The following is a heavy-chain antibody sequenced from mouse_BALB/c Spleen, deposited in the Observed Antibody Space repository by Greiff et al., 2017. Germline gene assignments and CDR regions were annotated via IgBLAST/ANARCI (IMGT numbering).Heavy chain of an antibody. D-gene: IGHD2-4*01. CDR3: ARETMMTNFDY. J-gene: IGHJ2*01. CDR2: INPSTGYT. V-gene: IGHV1-7*01. Sequence: QVQLQQSGAELAKPGASVKMSCKASGYTFTSYWMHWVKQRPGQGLEWIGYINPSTGYTEYNQKFKDKATLTADKSSSTAYMQLSSLTSEDSAVYYCARETMMTNFDYWGEGNTLTDSS. CDR1: GYTFTSYW.